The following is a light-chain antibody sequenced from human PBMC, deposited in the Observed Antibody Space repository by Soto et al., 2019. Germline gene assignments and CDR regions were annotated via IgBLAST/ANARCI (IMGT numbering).Light chain of an antibody. V-gene: IGLV1-40*01. Sequence: QSVLTQPPSVSGAPGQRVTISCTGSSSNIGAGYDVHWYQQLPGTAPKLLIFGNSNRPSAVPDRFSGSKSDTSASLAITGLQTEDEADYYCHSYDSSLSGVVFGGGTKLTVL. CDR1: SSNIGAGYD. CDR2: GNS. CDR3: HSYDSSLSGVV. J-gene: IGLJ3*02.